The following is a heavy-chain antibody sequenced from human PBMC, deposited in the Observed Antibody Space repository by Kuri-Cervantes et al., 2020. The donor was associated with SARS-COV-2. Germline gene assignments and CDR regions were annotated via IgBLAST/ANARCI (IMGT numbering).Heavy chain of an antibody. CDR3: ARYGPTHWFDP. D-gene: IGHD4-17*01. Sequence: ESLKISCTVSGGSISSYYWSWIRQPPGKGLEWIGYIYYSGSTNYNPSLKSRVTISVDTSKNQFSLKLSSVTAADTAVYYCARYGPTHWFDPWGQGTLVTVSS. V-gene: IGHV4-59*01. CDR1: GGSISSYY. CDR2: IYYSGST. J-gene: IGHJ5*02.